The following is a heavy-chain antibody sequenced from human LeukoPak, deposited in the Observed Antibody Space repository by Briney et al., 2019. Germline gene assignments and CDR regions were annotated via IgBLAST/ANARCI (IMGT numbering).Heavy chain of an antibody. D-gene: IGHD6-6*01. V-gene: IGHV3-21*01. CDR2: ISSSSSYI. J-gene: IGHJ5*02. CDR3: ARDLYSSSWWFDP. CDR1: GFTFSSYS. Sequence: GGSLRLSCAASGFTFSSYSMNWVRQAPGKGLEWVSSISSSSSYIYYADSVKGRFTISRDNAKNSLYLQMNSLRAEDTAVYYCARDLYSSSWWFDPWGQGTLVTVFS.